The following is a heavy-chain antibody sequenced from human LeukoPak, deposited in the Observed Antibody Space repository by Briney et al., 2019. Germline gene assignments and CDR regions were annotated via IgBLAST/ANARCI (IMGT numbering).Heavy chain of an antibody. CDR1: GFTFSNYG. Sequence: GGSLRLSCAASGFTFSNYGIHWVRQAPGKGLEWVTFMQYDGSDIFYADSVKGRFTISRDNSKNTVYLQMNSLRTDDTAVYFCAQVIPIEQVEGVGPGHWGQGTLVTVSS. V-gene: IGHV3-30*02. CDR3: AQVIPIEQVEGVGPGH. J-gene: IGHJ4*02. CDR2: MQYDGSDI. D-gene: IGHD2-8*01.